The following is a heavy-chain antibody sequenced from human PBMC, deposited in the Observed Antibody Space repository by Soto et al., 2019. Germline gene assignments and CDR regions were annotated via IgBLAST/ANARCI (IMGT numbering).Heavy chain of an antibody. CDR2: ISGSGGTT. CDR3: RGRYFYYCYQMDV. CDR1: GSTFSTFP. Sequence: EVQLLESGGGLVQPGGSLRLSCAASGSTFSTFPMSWVRQPPGKGLEWVSGISGSGGTTYYADSGKVRFTISRDKTKNTLYLQMNNPRAEDTATYYARGRYFYYCYQMDVWGKGTTVTVSS. D-gene: IGHD3-10*01. J-gene: IGHJ6*03. V-gene: IGHV3-23*01.